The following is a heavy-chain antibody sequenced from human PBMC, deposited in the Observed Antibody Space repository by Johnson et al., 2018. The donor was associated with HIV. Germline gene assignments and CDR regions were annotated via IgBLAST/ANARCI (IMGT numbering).Heavy chain of an antibody. V-gene: IGHV3-33*01. CDR1: GFTFSSYG. D-gene: IGHD3-10*01. CDR3: ARIGLPYYYGSGSYSHDAFDI. J-gene: IGHJ3*02. Sequence: QVQLVESGGGVVQPGRSLRLSCAASGFTFSSYGMHWVRQAPGKGLEWVAVIWYDGSNKYYADSVKGRFTISRDNSKNTLYLQMNSLRAEDTAVYYCARIGLPYYYGSGSYSHDAFDIWGQGTMVTVSS. CDR2: IWYDGSNK.